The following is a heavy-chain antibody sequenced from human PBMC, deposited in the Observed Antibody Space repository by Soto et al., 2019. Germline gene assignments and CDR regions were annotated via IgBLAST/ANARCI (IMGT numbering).Heavy chain of an antibody. CDR1: GGSFSDYY. D-gene: IGHD3-10*01. Sequence: SETLSLTCAVYGGSFSDYYWSWIRQPPGKGPEWIGEINHSGSTNYNPSLKSRLTISVDTSKNQFSLKLTSVTAADTAVYYCARGPYYYGTTTGYHPAFWYFDHWGQGSLVTVS. V-gene: IGHV4-34*01. CDR2: INHSGST. J-gene: IGHJ4*02. CDR3: ARGPYYYGTTTGYHPAFWYFDH.